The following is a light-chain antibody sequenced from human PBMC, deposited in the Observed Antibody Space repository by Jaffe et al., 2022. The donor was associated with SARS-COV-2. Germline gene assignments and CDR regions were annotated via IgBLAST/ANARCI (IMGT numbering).Light chain of an antibody. V-gene: IGKV3-11*01. CDR3: QQRSNWLIT. CDR1: QSVSSS. J-gene: IGKJ5*01. CDR2: HAS. Sequence: EIVLTQSPATLSLSPGERATLSCRASQSVSSSLAWYQQKPGQAPRLLIYHASNRVTGIPVRFSGSGSGTDFTLTISSLEPEDFGIYYCQQRSNWLITFGQGTRLEIK.